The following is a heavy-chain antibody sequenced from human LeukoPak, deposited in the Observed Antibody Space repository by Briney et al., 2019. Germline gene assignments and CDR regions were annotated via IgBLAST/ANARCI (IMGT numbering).Heavy chain of an antibody. CDR1: GFTFSSYA. D-gene: IGHD6-19*01. V-gene: IGHV3-23*01. Sequence: GGSLRLSCAASGFTFSSYAMTWVRQAPGKGLEWVSAILESGSSTYYADSVKGRFTISRDNAKNSLYLQMNSLRDEDTAVYYCARVGVAGSPDLDYWGQGTLVTVSS. CDR2: ILESGSST. J-gene: IGHJ4*02. CDR3: ARVGVAGSPDLDY.